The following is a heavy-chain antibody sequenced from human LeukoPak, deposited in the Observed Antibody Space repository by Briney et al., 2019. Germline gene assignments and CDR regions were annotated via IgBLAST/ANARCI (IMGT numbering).Heavy chain of an antibody. CDR2: IYYSGST. J-gene: IGHJ5*02. CDR1: GGSISSSSYY. D-gene: IGHD2-2*01. CDR3: ARIVVVPAASCWFDP. Sequence: SETLSLTCTVSGGSISSSSYYWGWIRQPPGKGLEWIGSIYYSGSTYYNPSLKSRVTISVDTSKNQFSLKLSSVTAADTAVYYCARIVVVPAASCWFDPWGQGNLVTVSS. V-gene: IGHV4-39*01.